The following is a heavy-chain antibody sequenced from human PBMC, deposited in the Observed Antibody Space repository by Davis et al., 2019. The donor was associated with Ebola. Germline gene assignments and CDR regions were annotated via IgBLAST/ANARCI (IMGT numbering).Heavy chain of an antibody. CDR2: ISSSSSSI. V-gene: IGHV3-48*02. CDR1: GLSFSTYS. CDR3: ARGGFDY. Sequence: GESLKISCADSGLSFSTYSMNWVRQAPGKGLKWVSYISSSSSSIHYADSVKGRFTISRDNAKNSLYMQMNSLRDEDTAVYYCARGGFDYWGQGTLVTVSS. J-gene: IGHJ4*02.